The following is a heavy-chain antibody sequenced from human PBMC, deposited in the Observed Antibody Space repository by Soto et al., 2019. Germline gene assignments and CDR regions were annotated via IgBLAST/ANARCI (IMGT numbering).Heavy chain of an antibody. CDR2: IIPIFGTA. J-gene: IGHJ4*02. D-gene: IGHD2-2*01. V-gene: IGHV1-69*06. CDR3: ARDLGCSSTSCSPAVFDY. Sequence: QVQLVQSGAEVKKPGSSVKVSCKASGGTFSSYAISWVRQAPGQGLEWMGGIIPIFGTANYAQKFQGRVTITADKSTSTAYMELSSLRSEDTAVYYCARDLGCSSTSCSPAVFDYWGQGTPVTVSS. CDR1: GGTFSSYA.